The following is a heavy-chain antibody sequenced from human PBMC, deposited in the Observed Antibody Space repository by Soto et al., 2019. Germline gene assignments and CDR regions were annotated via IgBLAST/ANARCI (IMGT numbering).Heavy chain of an antibody. Sequence: PGGSLRLSCAASGFTFSSYGMHWVRQAPGKGLEWVAVISYDGSNKYYADSVKGRFTISRDNSKNTLYLQMNSLRAEDTAVYYCSTVGFDYWGRGTLVTVSS. CDR2: ISYDGSNK. CDR1: GFTFSSYG. D-gene: IGHD1-26*01. CDR3: STVGFDY. J-gene: IGHJ4*02. V-gene: IGHV3-30*03.